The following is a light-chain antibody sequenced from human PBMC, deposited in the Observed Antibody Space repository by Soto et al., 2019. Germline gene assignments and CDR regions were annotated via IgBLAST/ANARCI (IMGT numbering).Light chain of an antibody. CDR1: QSISSW. Sequence: DIQMTQSPSTLSASVGDRVTITCRASQSISSWLAWYQQKPGKAPKLLIYDASSLESGVPSRFSGRGSGTEFTLTISSLQPDDFATYYCQQYNSYSQYTFGQGTKLEIK. V-gene: IGKV1-5*01. J-gene: IGKJ2*01. CDR2: DAS. CDR3: QQYNSYSQYT.